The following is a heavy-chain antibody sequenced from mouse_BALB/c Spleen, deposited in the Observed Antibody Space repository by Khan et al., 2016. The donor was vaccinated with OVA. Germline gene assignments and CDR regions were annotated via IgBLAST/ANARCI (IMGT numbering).Heavy chain of an antibody. D-gene: IGHD2-2*01. CDR3: AIIFYGYDWFAY. CDR1: GSSSTSYG. V-gene: IGHV2-3*01. Sequence: QVQLKESGPGLVAPSQSLSITCTVSGSSSTSYGVSWARQTPGKGLEWLGVIWSDGNTNYHSSLKSRLTITKDNSKSQAPLKLNSLQTDDTATYYCAIIFYGYDWFAYWGQGSLVTVSA. CDR2: IWSDGNT. J-gene: IGHJ3*01.